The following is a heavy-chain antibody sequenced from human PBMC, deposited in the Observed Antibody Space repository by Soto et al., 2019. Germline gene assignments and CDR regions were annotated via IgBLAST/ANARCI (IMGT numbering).Heavy chain of an antibody. V-gene: IGHV3-23*01. D-gene: IGHD3-16*02. CDR3: AKDRGIIVKAGDAFDV. CDR2: ISDSGDRT. J-gene: IGHJ3*01. Sequence: PGGSLRLSCASSGFTLSMSAVNWVRQAPGKGLEWVSYISDSGDRTYYADSVKGRFTISRDRSKNTVSLQMVSLRAEDTAVYYCAKDRGIIVKAGDAFDVWGQGTVVTVSS. CDR1: GFTLSMSA.